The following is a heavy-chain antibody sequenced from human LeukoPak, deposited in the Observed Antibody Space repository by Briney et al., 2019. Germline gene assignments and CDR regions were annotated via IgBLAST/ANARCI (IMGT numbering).Heavy chain of an antibody. D-gene: IGHD2-2*03. CDR1: GFTFSDYY. V-gene: IGHV3-30*18. J-gene: IGHJ4*02. Sequence: GGSLRLSCAASGFTFSDYYMSWIRQAPGKGLEWVAVISYDGSNKYYADSVKGRFTISRDNSKNTLYLQMNSLRAEDTAVYYCAKDGYCSSTSCYDFDYWGQGTLVTVSS. CDR2: ISYDGSNK. CDR3: AKDGYCSSTSCYDFDY.